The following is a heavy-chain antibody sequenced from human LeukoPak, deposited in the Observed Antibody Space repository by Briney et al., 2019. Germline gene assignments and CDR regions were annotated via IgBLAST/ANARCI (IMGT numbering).Heavy chain of an antibody. CDR2: ISGSGGNN. Sequence: GGSLRLSCAASGFTFSIYAMSWVRQAPGKGLEWVSAISGSGGNNYHADSVKGRFTISRDNSKNTLYLQINSLRAEDTAVYYCAKEPQESTRELSDYFDYWGQGTLVTVSS. D-gene: IGHD3-10*01. V-gene: IGHV3-23*01. J-gene: IGHJ4*02. CDR3: AKEPQESTRELSDYFDY. CDR1: GFTFSIYA.